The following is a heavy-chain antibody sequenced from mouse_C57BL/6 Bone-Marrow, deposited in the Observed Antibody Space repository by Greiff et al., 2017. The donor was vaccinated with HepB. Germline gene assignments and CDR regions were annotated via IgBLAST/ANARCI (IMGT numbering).Heavy chain of an antibody. J-gene: IGHJ2*01. CDR1: EYEFPSHD. V-gene: IGHV5-2*01. CDR3: ARQITTVRGPFDY. Sequence: VQLKESGGGLVQPGESLKLSCESNEYEFPSHDMSWVRKTPEKRLELVAAINSDGGSTYYPDTMERRFIISRDNTKKTLYLQMSSLRSEDTALYYCARQITTVRGPFDYWGQGTTLTVSS. CDR2: INSDGGST. D-gene: IGHD1-1*01.